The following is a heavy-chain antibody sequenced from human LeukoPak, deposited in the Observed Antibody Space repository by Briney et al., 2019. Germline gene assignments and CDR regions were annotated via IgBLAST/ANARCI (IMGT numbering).Heavy chain of an antibody. V-gene: IGHV3-23*01. CDR3: AKNVMVKRYIDF. D-gene: IGHD5-18*01. CDR1: GFILNNHA. Sequence: GGSLRLSCAASGFILNNHAMSWVRQAPGKGLQWISVISGSGRTIEYEDSVKGRSTISRDNSKNTLSLQMNSLRVKDTAIYYCAKNVMVKRYIDFWGQGTLVTVSS. J-gene: IGHJ4*02. CDR2: ISGSGRTI.